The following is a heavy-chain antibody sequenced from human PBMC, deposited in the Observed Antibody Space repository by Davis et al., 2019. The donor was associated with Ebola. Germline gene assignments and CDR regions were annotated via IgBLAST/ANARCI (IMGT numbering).Heavy chain of an antibody. V-gene: IGHV3-30*02. Sequence: PGGSLRLSCATSGIAFSNYGIHWVRQAPGKGLEWVAFIRFDGSHKYFGDSVKGRFSISRDNFSLQMNSLRVEDTAVYYCAHTGFNYYMDDWGMGTTVTVSS. CDR3: AHTGFNYYMDD. J-gene: IGHJ6*03. D-gene: IGHD3-9*01. CDR1: GIAFSNYG. CDR2: IRFDGSHK.